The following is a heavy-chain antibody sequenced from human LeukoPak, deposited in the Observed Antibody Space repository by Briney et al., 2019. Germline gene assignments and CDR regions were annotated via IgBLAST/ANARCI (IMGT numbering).Heavy chain of an antibody. Sequence: SETLSLTCTVSGGSISSYYWSWIRQPPGKGLEWIGYIYYSGTTNYNPSLKSRVTISVDTSKNHFSLKLSSVTAAGTAVYYCARHAYGKWELPSRFDYWGQGTLVTVSS. CDR1: GGSISSYY. D-gene: IGHD1-26*01. CDR2: IYYSGTT. CDR3: ARHAYGKWELPSRFDY. J-gene: IGHJ4*02. V-gene: IGHV4-59*08.